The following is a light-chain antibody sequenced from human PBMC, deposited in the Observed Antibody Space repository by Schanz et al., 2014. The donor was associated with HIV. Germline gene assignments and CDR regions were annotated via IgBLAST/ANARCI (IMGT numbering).Light chain of an antibody. V-gene: IGLV1-40*01. CDR3: AAWDDNLDGWV. J-gene: IGLJ3*02. CDR2: GDN. Sequence: QSVLTQPPSVSGAPGQWVTVSCSGGSSNIGAGYDLHWYQQLPGTAPKLLIYGDNSRPSGVPDRFSGSKSGTSASLAITGLQAEDEADYYCAAWDDNLDGWVFGGGTKLTVL. CDR1: SSNIGAGYD.